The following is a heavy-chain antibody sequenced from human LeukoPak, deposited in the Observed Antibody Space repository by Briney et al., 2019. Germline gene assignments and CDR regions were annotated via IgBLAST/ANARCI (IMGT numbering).Heavy chain of an antibody. J-gene: IGHJ4*02. CDR3: ARRAMVRGVITYYFDY. Sequence: PSETLSLTCTVSGGSISSYYWSWIRQPPGKGLEWIGYIYYSGSTNYNPSLKSRVTISVDTSKNQFSLKLSSVTAADTAVYYCARRAMVRGVITYYFDYWGQGTLVTVSS. V-gene: IGHV4-59*01. CDR2: IYYSGST. D-gene: IGHD3-10*01. CDR1: GGSISSYY.